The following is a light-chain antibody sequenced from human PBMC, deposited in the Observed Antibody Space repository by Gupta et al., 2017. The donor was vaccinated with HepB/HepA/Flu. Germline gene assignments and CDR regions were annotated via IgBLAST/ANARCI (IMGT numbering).Light chain of an antibody. CDR2: DVS. V-gene: IGLV2-14*01. CDR3: SSYTSSSTPVV. Sequence: QSALPTLASVSGSPGQSTTISCTGTSSDVGGYNYVSCDQKHPGKAPKLMIYDVSNRPSGVYNRFSVSKSGNTASLTISGLQAEDEADYYCSSYTSSSTPVVFGGGTKLTVL. CDR1: SSDVGGYNY. J-gene: IGLJ2*01.